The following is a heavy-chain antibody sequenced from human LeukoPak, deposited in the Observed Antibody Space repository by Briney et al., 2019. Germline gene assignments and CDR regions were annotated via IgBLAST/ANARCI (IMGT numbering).Heavy chain of an antibody. CDR2: IIPTFGTA. CDR3: ARGGFWFGSGYYYYFDY. CDR1: GGTFSSYA. D-gene: IGHD3-3*01. Sequence: GASVKVSCKASGGTFSSYAISWVRQAPGQGLEWMGRIIPTFGTANYAQKFQGRVTITTDESTSTAYMELSSLRSEDTAVYYCARGGFWFGSGYYYYFDYWGQGTLVTVSS. J-gene: IGHJ4*02. V-gene: IGHV1-69*05.